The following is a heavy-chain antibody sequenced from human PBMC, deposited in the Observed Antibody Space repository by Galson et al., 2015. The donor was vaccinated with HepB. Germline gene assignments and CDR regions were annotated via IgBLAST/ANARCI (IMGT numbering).Heavy chain of an antibody. D-gene: IGHD6-13*01. V-gene: IGHV3-30*04. CDR3: ARLFTSSPHIAAAGTDDY. CDR2: ISYDGSNK. J-gene: IGHJ4*02. Sequence: SLRLSCAASGFTFSSYAMHWVRQAPGKGLEWVAVISYDGSNKYYADSVKGRFTISRDNSKNTLYLQMNSLRAEDTAVYYCARLFTSSPHIAAAGTDDYWGQGTLVTVSS. CDR1: GFTFSSYA.